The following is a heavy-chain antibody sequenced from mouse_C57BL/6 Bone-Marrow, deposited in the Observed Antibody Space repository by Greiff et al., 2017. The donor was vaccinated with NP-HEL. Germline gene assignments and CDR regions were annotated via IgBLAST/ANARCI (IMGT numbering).Heavy chain of an antibody. J-gene: IGHJ1*03. CDR3: ARGGNSWYFDV. CDR2: ISSGSSTI. Sequence: EVQGVESGGGLVKPGGSLKLSCAASGFTFSDYGMHWVRQAPEKGLEWVAYISSGSSTIYYADTVKGRFTISRDNAKNTLFLQMTSLRSEETAMYYCARGGNSWYFDVWGTGTTVTVSS. D-gene: IGHD2-1*01. CDR1: GFTFSDYG. V-gene: IGHV5-17*01.